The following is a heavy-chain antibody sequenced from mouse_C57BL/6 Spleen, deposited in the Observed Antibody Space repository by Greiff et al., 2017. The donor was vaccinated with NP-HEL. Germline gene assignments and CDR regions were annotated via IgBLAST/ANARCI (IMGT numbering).Heavy chain of an antibody. V-gene: IGHV1-82*01. Sequence: VQLQQSGPELVKPGASVKISCKASGYAFSSSWMNWVKQRPGKGLEWIGRIYPGDGDTNYNGKFKGKATLTADKSSSTAYMQLSSLTSEDSAVYFCARFGEGGIAYWGQGTLVTVSA. J-gene: IGHJ3*01. D-gene: IGHD3-1*01. CDR2: IYPGDGDT. CDR3: ARFGEGGIAY. CDR1: GYAFSSSW.